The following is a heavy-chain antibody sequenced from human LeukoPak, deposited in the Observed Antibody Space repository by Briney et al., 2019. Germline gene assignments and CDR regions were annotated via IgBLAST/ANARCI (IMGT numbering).Heavy chain of an antibody. D-gene: IGHD3-10*01. V-gene: IGHV3-15*01. J-gene: IGHJ4*02. CDR3: TTDVWFGELLSN. Sequence: GGSLRLSRAVSGFTFSSAWMSWVRQAPGEGLEWVGRIKSKTDGGTTDYAAPVKGGCTFSRDDSKNTLYLQMNSLKTEDTAVYYCTTDVWFGELLSNWGQGTLVTVSS. CDR2: IKSKTDGGTT. CDR1: GFTFSSAW.